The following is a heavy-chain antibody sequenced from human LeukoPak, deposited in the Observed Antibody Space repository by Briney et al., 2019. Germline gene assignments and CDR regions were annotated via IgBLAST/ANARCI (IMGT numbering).Heavy chain of an antibody. J-gene: IGHJ3*02. D-gene: IGHD3-22*01. V-gene: IGHV1-2*06. Sequence: ASVTVSCKTSGYTFTGYYMHWVRQAPGQGLEWMGRINPNSGGTNYAQKFQGRVTMTRDTSISTAYMELSRLRSDDTAVYYCARDDSSGPSWYAFDIWGQGTMVTVSS. CDR3: ARDDSSGPSWYAFDI. CDR2: INPNSGGT. CDR1: GYTFTGYY.